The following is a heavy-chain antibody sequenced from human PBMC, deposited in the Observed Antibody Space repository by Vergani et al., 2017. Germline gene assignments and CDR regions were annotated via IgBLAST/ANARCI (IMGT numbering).Heavy chain of an antibody. D-gene: IGHD2-15*01. J-gene: IGHJ4*02. CDR1: GGSINSHNYY. CDR2: IHTSGST. CDR3: ARGSCLGGSCYKPLFDD. Sequence: QVQLQESGPGLVKPSQTLSLTCTVSGGSINSHNYYWSWIRQPAGKGLEWIGRIHTSGSTNYNPSLKSRGTMSEDTAKNQVSLNLTSVTAADTAVYFCARGSCLGGSCYKPLFDDWGQGILVTVSS. V-gene: IGHV4-61*02.